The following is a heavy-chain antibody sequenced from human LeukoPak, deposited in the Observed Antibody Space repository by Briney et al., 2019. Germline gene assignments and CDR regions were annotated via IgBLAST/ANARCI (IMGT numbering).Heavy chain of an antibody. CDR2: IYYSGST. V-gene: IGHV4-59*01. CDR1: GGSISSYY. D-gene: IGHD3-10*01. Sequence: PSETLSLTCTVSGGSISSYYWSWIRQPPGKGLEWIGYIYYSGSTNYNPSLKSRVNISVDTSKNQFYLKLSSVTAADTAVYYCARAITMVRGVIFDYWGQGTLVTVSS. J-gene: IGHJ4*02. CDR3: ARAITMVRGVIFDY.